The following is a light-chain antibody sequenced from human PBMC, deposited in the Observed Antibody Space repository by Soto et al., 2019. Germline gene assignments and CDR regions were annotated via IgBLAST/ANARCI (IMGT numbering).Light chain of an antibody. V-gene: IGKV1-5*03. Sequence: IQMTQSPSTLSASAGDRVTITCRASQSISPWLAWYQQKPGKAPKVLIYKTSTLQSGVPSRFSGSGSGTEFTLTISSLQPDDFAIYYCQQYKTYSRTFGQGTKVEI. CDR2: KTS. CDR1: QSISPW. J-gene: IGKJ1*01. CDR3: QQYKTYSRT.